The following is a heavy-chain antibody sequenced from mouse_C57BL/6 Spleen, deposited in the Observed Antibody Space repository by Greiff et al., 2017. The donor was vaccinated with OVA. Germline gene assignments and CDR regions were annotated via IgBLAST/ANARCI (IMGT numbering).Heavy chain of an antibody. CDR2: IHPNSGST. Sequence: QVQLKQPGAELVKPGASVKLSCKASGYTFTSYWMHWVKQRPGQGLEWIGMIHPNSGSTNYNEKFKSKATLTVDKSSSTAYMQLSSLTSEDSAVYYCARDYYDYDEAMDYWGQGTSVTVSS. V-gene: IGHV1-64*01. D-gene: IGHD2-4*01. CDR3: ARDYYDYDEAMDY. J-gene: IGHJ4*01. CDR1: GYTFTSYW.